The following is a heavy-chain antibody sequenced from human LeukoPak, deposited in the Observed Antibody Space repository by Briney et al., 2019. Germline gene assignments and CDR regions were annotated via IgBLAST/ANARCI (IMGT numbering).Heavy chain of an antibody. D-gene: IGHD3-9*01. J-gene: IGHJ3*02. CDR3: ARAKFVLRYFAAFDI. V-gene: IGHV1-69*04. Sequence: SVKVSCTASGGTFSSYAISWVRQAPGQGLEWMGRIIPILGIANYAQKSQGRVTITADKSTSTAYMELSSLRSEDTAVYYCARAKFVLRYFAAFDIWGQGTMVTVSS. CDR2: IIPILGIA. CDR1: GGTFSSYA.